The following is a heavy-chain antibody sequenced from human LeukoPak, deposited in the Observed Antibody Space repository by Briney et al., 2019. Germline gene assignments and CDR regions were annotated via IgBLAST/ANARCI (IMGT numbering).Heavy chain of an antibody. V-gene: IGHV4-59*01. CDR1: GGSISSYY. CDR2: IYYSGST. Sequence: PSETLSLTCTVSGGSISSYYWSWIRQPPGKGLEWIGYIYYSGSTNYNPSLKSRVTISVDTSKNQFSLKLSSVTAADTAVYYCARGGGVGATTAYNYYGMDVWGQGTTVTVSS. J-gene: IGHJ6*02. D-gene: IGHD1-26*01. CDR3: ARGGGVGATTAYNYYGMDV.